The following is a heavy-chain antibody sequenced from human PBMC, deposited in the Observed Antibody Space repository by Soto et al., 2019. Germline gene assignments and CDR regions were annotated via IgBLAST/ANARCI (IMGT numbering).Heavy chain of an antibody. Sequence: GGSLRLSCAASVFSLSSYSMNWVRQAPGKGLVWVSPITSDSSSTCYADSVKGRFTISRDNAKNTLYLQMNSLRAEDTAVYYCARASRFGELPDWYFDLCGRGTLVTVS. J-gene: IGHJ2*01. CDR3: ARASRFGELPDWYFDL. V-gene: IGHV3-74*01. CDR2: ITSDSSST. CDR1: VFSLSSYS. D-gene: IGHD3-10*01.